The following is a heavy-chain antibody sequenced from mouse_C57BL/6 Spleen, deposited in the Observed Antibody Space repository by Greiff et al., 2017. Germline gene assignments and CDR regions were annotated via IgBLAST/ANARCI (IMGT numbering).Heavy chain of an antibody. CDR3: ARGTTVPDY. D-gene: IGHD1-1*01. Sequence: EVQLQQSGPGMVKPSQSLSLTCTVTGYSITSGYDWHWIRHFPGNKLEWMGYISYSGSTNYNPSLKSRISITHDTSKNHFFLKLNSVTTEDTATYYCARGTTVPDYWGQGTTLTVSS. V-gene: IGHV3-1*01. J-gene: IGHJ2*01. CDR1: GYSITSGYD. CDR2: ISYSGST.